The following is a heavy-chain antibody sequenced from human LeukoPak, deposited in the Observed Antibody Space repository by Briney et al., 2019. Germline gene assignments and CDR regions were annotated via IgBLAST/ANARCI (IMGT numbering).Heavy chain of an antibody. CDR3: ARRGGAEGVLSAGYFDL. Sequence: GESLRISCRGSGYSFASYWIGWGRQMPGKGLGWMGSIEPGDSDLRHSSSFQGPVTSAAATSITTAYLKWSSLKATDTAMYSCARRGGAEGVLSAGYFDLWGRRTLVTASS. D-gene: IGHD3-16*01. CDR2: IEPGDSDL. CDR1: GYSFASYW. V-gene: IGHV5-51*01. J-gene: IGHJ2*01.